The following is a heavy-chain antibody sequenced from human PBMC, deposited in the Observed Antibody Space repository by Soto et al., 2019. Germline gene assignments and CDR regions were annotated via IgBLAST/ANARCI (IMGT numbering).Heavy chain of an antibody. CDR3: ARGLVGTVTTRGWLRFDP. CDR1: GGSFSGYY. CDR2: INHSGST. J-gene: IGHJ5*02. V-gene: IGHV4-34*01. Sequence: QVQLQQWGAGLLKPSETLSLTCAVYGGSFSGYYWSWIRQPPGKGLEWIGEINHSGSTNYNPSLKSRVTISVDTSKNQFSLKLSSVTAADTAVYYCARGLVGTVTTRGWLRFDPWGQGTLVTVSS. D-gene: IGHD4-17*01.